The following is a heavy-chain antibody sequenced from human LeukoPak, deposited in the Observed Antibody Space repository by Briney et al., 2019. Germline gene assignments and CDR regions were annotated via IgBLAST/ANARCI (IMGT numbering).Heavy chain of an antibody. CDR1: GFTFSSYV. Sequence: PGGSLRLSCAASGFTFSSYVMHWVRQAPGKGLEWVAFISYDGSNKYYADSVKGRCTISRDNSKNTVYLQMNSLRAEDTAVYYCAKDVDHDYDDYGFDYWGQGTPVTVSS. CDR2: ISYDGSNK. V-gene: IGHV3-30*18. D-gene: IGHD4-17*01. J-gene: IGHJ4*02. CDR3: AKDVDHDYDDYGFDY.